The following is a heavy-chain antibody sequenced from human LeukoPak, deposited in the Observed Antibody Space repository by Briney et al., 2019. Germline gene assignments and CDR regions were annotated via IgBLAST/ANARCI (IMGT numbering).Heavy chain of an antibody. J-gene: IGHJ4*02. Sequence: SETLSLTCAVYGGSFSGYYWSWIRQPPGKGLEWIGEINHSGSTNYNPSLKSRVTISVDTSKNQFSLKLSSVTAADTAVYYCATTYYYDSSGPAPDYWGQGTLVTVSS. D-gene: IGHD3-22*01. CDR1: GGSFSGYY. CDR3: ATTYYYDSSGPAPDY. CDR2: INHSGST. V-gene: IGHV4-34*01.